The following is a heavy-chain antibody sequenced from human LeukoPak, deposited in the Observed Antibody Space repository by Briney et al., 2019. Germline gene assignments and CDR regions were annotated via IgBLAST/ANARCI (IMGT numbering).Heavy chain of an antibody. CDR3: ARDPSSRGNFDY. Sequence: ASVKVSCKACGYTFSGYYMHWVRQAPGQGLEWMGWINPNSGDTNYAQKFQGRVTMTRDMSINTAYVELGRLRSDDTAVYYCARDPSSRGNFDYWGQGTLVTVSS. CDR1: GYTFSGYY. V-gene: IGHV1-2*02. CDR2: INPNSGDT. D-gene: IGHD5-24*01. J-gene: IGHJ4*02.